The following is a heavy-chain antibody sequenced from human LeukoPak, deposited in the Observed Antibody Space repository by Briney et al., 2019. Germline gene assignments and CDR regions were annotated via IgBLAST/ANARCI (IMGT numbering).Heavy chain of an antibody. Sequence: ASVKVSCKASGGTFSSYAISWVRQAPGQGLEWMGGIIPIFGTANYAQKFQGRVTITADESTSTAYMELSSLRSEDTAVYYCARRGIRDYSSSSWVVWFDPWGQGTLVTVSS. CDR1: GGTFSSYA. CDR3: ARRGIRDYSSSSWVVWFDP. J-gene: IGHJ5*02. V-gene: IGHV1-69*13. D-gene: IGHD6-6*01. CDR2: IIPIFGTA.